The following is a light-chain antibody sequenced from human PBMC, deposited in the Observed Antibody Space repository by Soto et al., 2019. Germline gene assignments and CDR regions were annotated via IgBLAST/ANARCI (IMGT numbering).Light chain of an antibody. CDR1: DSNIGSRP. Sequence: QSVLTQPPSASGTPGQRVTISCSGSDSNIGSRPVNWYQQLPGTAPKLLIQANKQRPSGVPDRFSGSKSGTSASLAISGLQSEDEADYYCSAWDVSLNGRVFGGGTKLTVL. J-gene: IGLJ3*02. V-gene: IGLV1-44*01. CDR3: SAWDVSLNGRV. CDR2: ANK.